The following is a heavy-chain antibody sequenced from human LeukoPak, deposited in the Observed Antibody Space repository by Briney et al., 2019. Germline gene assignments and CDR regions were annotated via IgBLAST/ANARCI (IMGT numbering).Heavy chain of an antibody. CDR1: GFIVSNNY. Sequence: PGGSLRLSCAASGFIVSNNYMSWVRQAPGKGLEWVSVLYSDGTTYYADSVKGRFTISRDNSKDTLYLQMNSLRAEDTAVYYCAREGATVVYFDYWGQGTLVTVSS. D-gene: IGHD4-23*01. V-gene: IGHV3-53*01. CDR3: AREGATVVYFDY. CDR2: LYSDGTT. J-gene: IGHJ4*02.